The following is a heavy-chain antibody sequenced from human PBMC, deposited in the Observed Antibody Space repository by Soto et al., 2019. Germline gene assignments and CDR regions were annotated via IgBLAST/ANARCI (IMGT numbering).Heavy chain of an antibody. Sequence: SETLSLTCTVSGGSISSYYWSWIRQPPGKGLEWIGYIYYSGSANYNPSLKSRVPISVDTSKNQFSLKLSSVTAADTAVYYCARGSSSWYGTYFDPWGQGTLVTVSS. J-gene: IGHJ5*02. V-gene: IGHV4-59*01. CDR2: IYYSGSA. CDR3: ARGSSSWYGTYFDP. CDR1: GGSISSYY. D-gene: IGHD6-13*01.